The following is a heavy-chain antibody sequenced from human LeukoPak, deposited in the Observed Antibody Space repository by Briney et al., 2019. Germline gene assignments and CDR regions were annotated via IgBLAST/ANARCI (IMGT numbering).Heavy chain of an antibody. CDR1: GFTFRSYA. Sequence: PGGSLRLSCAASGFTFRSYAMSWVRQAPGKGLEWVSDISGSGGSTYYADSVKGRFTISRDNSKNTLYLQMNSLRAEDTAVYYCARAPDETGTTDYWGQGTLVTVSS. V-gene: IGHV3-23*01. CDR3: ARAPDETGTTDY. J-gene: IGHJ4*02. D-gene: IGHD1-1*01. CDR2: ISGSGGST.